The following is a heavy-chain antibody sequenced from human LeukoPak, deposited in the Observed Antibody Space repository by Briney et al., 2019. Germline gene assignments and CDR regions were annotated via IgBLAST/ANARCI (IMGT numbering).Heavy chain of an antibody. CDR1: GYTFTSYG. V-gene: IGHV1-18*01. CDR3: ARVGGSGSYYKGDAFDI. D-gene: IGHD3-10*01. Sequence: ASVKVSCKASGYTFTSYGISWVRQAPGQGLEWMGWISAYNGNTNYAQKLQGRVTMTTDTSTSTAYMELRSLRSDDTAVYYCARVGGSGSYYKGDAFDIWGQGTMVTVSS. J-gene: IGHJ3*02. CDR2: ISAYNGNT.